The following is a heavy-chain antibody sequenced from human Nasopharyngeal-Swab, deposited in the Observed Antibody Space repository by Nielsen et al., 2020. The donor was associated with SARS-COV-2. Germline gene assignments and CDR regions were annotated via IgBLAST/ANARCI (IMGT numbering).Heavy chain of an antibody. Sequence: SETLSLTCTVSGGSISSYYWSWIRQPPGKGLEWIGSIYYSGSTYYNPSLKSRVTISVDTSKNQFSLKLSSVTAADTAVYYCARVDNYYGSGDYWGQGTLVTVSS. V-gene: IGHV4-39*07. CDR3: ARVDNYYGSGDY. J-gene: IGHJ4*02. CDR2: IYYSGST. CDR1: GGSISSYY. D-gene: IGHD3-10*01.